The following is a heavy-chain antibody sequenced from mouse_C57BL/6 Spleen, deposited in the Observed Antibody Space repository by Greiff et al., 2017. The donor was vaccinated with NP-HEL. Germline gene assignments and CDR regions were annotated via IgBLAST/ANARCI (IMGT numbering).Heavy chain of an antibody. V-gene: IGHV1-61*01. J-gene: IGHJ1*03. CDR1: GYTFTSYW. D-gene: IGHD2-5*01. CDR2: IYPSDSET. CDR3: ARAYYSNSFRYFDV. Sequence: QVQLQQPGAELVRPGSSVKLSCKASGYTFTSYWMDWVKQRPGQGLEWIGNIYPSDSETHYNQKFKDKATLTVDKSSSTAYMQLSSLTSEDSAVYYCARAYYSNSFRYFDVWGTGTTVTVSS.